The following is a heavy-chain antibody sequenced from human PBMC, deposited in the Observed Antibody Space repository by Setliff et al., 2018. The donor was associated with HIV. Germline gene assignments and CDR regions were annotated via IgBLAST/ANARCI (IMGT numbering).Heavy chain of an antibody. CDR2: MNPNSGNR. V-gene: IGHV1-18*01. D-gene: IGHD2-8*02. CDR1: GYTFTNYD. Sequence: ASVKVSCKASGYTFTNYDINWVRQAPGQGLEWMGWMNPNSGNRNYAQNLQDRVTMTTDTSTNTAYMELSSLRSDDTAVYYCARGGGYWFYNYGIDVWGQGTTVTVSS. J-gene: IGHJ6*02. CDR3: ARGGGYWFYNYGIDV.